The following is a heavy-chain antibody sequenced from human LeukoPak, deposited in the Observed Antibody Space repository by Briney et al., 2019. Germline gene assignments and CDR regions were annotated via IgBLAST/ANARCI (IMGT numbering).Heavy chain of an antibody. CDR2: ITSGSEYK. Sequence: RGSLRLSCVVSGFNFRAFSINWVRQAPGKGLEWISSITSGSEYKFYADSVRGRFTISRDDARNSLFLQLNNLRAGDTAIYYCVTAYIADFDYWGQGALVTVSS. CDR1: GFNFRAFS. J-gene: IGHJ4*02. V-gene: IGHV3-21*06. CDR3: VTAYIADFDY. D-gene: IGHD6-13*01.